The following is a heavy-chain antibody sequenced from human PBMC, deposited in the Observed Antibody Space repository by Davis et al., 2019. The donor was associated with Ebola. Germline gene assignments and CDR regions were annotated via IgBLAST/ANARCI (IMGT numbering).Heavy chain of an antibody. CDR3: AKDTSNIWFDI. J-gene: IGHJ3*02. V-gene: IGHV3-23*01. CDR2: LGTSADT. Sequence: GESLKISCAASGFTFFDYAMSWVRQAPGKGLEWVSTLGTSADTYYADSVKGRFTISRDNSKNTLYLQMNGLRVEDTAIYYCAKDTSNIWFDIWGQGTNVTVSS. D-gene: IGHD1-26*01. CDR1: GFTFFDYA.